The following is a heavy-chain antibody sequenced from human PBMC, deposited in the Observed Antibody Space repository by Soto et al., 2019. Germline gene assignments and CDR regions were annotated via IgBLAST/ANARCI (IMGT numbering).Heavy chain of an antibody. Sequence: QVQLVQSGAEVKKPGASVKVSCKASGYLFTSSDINWVRQATGQGLEWMGWLNPTTGNTGYAQNFQVRVTMTGNTSISTAYMELSSLKPEDTAGYDCTRGRIRITFGGAIMIDYWGQGSLVNVSS. D-gene: IGHD3-16*01. CDR2: LNPTTGNT. CDR3: TRGRIRITFGGAIMIDY. CDR1: GYLFTSSD. J-gene: IGHJ4*02. V-gene: IGHV1-8*01.